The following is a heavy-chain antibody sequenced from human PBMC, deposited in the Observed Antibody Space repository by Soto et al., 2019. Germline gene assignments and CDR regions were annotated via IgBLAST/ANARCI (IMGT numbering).Heavy chain of an antibody. D-gene: IGHD3-16*02. CDR2: IYPGDSDT. CDR1: GYSFTSYW. CDR3: ARMHYDYVWGSYRFLGMDV. V-gene: IGHV5-51*01. Sequence: GESLKISCNGSGYSFTSYWIGWVRQMPGKGLEWMGIIYPGDSDTRYSPSFQGQVTVSADKSFSTAYLQWSSLKSSDTARYYCARMHYDYVWGSYRFLGMDVWGQGTTVTVSS. J-gene: IGHJ6*02.